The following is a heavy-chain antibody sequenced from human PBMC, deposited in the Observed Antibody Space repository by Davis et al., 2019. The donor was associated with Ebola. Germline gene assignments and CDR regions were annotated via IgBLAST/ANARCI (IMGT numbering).Heavy chain of an antibody. D-gene: IGHD3-3*01. V-gene: IGHV1-8*01. CDR2: MTPSTENS. Sequence: ASVTVSCKASGYTFSKFDIQWVRQAPGQGLEWMGWMTPSTENSGNALRFQGRITMTRNMSSSTAYMELTSLRSEDTAVYYCARGDDLRRGYLEVWGKGTTVTVSS. J-gene: IGHJ6*03. CDR3: ARGDDLRRGYLEV. CDR1: GYTFSKFD.